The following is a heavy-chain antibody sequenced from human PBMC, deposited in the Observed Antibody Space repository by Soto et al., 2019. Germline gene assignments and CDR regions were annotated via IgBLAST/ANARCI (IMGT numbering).Heavy chain of an antibody. J-gene: IGHJ3*02. CDR1: GGSFSCYY. CDR3: ARGDAFDI. V-gene: IGHV4-34*01. CDR2: INHSGST. Sequence: SDTLSLTCAVYGGSFSCYYWSWIRQPPGKGLEWIGEINHSGSTSYNSSLKSRVTISLDTSKNQFSLKLSSVTAADTAVYYCARGDAFDIWGQGTMVTVSS.